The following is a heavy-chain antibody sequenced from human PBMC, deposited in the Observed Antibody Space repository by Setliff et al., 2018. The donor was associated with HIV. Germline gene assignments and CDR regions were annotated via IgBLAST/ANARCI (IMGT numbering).Heavy chain of an antibody. CDR2: INPNRGDT. CDR3: ARVSSFNKIIREAFDI. J-gene: IGHJ3*02. Sequence: SSVKVSCKASGYTFTGYFIHWVRQAPGQGLEWMGQINPNRGDTKSHHKFADRLIMSRDTSLTTVYMELTSLRSDDTAVYYCARVSSFNKIIREAFDIWGQGTLVTVSS. D-gene: IGHD3-10*01. CDR1: GYTFTGYF. V-gene: IGHV1-2*06.